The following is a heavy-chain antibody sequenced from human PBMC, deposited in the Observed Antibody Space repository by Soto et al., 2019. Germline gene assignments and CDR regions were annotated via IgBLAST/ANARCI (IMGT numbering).Heavy chain of an antibody. CDR2: INAGNGNT. CDR3: ARAALHLSAINDLYGMDV. D-gene: IGHD3-3*01. Sequence: QVQLVQSGAEVKKPGASVKVSCKASGYTFTSYAMDWVRQAPGQRLEWMGWINAGNGNTKYSQKFQGRATITRDTSASTAYMELSSLRSEDTAVYYCARAALHLSAINDLYGMDVWGQGTTVTVSS. V-gene: IGHV1-3*01. CDR1: GYTFTSYA. J-gene: IGHJ6*02.